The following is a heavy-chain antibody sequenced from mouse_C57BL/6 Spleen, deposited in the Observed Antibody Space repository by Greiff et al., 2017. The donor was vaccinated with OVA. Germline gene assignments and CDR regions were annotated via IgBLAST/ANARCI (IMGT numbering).Heavy chain of an antibody. CDR1: GYTFTSYG. J-gene: IGHJ2*01. CDR2: IYPRSGNT. Sequence: VQLQQSGAELARPGASVKLSCKASGYTFTSYGISWVKQRTGQGLEWIGEIYPRSGNTYYNEKFKGKATLTADKSSSTAYMELRSLTSEDSAVYFCARGNNDYDRAGYYFDYWGQGTTLTVSS. D-gene: IGHD2-4*01. V-gene: IGHV1-81*01. CDR3: ARGNNDYDRAGYYFDY.